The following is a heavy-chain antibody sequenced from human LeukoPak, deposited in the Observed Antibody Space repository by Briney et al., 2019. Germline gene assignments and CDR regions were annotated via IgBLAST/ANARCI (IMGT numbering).Heavy chain of an antibody. V-gene: IGHV1-46*01. CDR3: ARPAGGQPHVGFDI. D-gene: IGHD3-10*01. J-gene: IGHJ3*02. Sequence: GASVKVSCKASGYTFISYYIHWVRQAPGQGLGWMGIINPSGGSTSYAQKFQGRVTMTRDTSTSTVYMELSSLRSEDTAVYYCARPAGGQPHVGFDIWGQGTMVTVSS. CDR2: INPSGGST. CDR1: GYTFISYY.